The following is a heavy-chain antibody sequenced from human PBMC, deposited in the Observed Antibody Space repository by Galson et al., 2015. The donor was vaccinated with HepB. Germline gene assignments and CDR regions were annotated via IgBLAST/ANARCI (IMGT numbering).Heavy chain of an antibody. CDR2: ISNDATNQ. D-gene: IGHD4-11*01. V-gene: IGHV3-30*04. CDR3: ARGIPRTTDYISKHYYYGMDV. CDR1: GFTFNNYA. J-gene: IGHJ6*02. Sequence: SLRLSCAASGFTFNNYAMHWVRQAPGRGLEWVAVISNDATNQFYGDSVRGRFTISRDNSRNTLYLQMNSLKNGDTAVYYCARGIPRTTDYISKHYYYGMDVWGQGTTVTVSS.